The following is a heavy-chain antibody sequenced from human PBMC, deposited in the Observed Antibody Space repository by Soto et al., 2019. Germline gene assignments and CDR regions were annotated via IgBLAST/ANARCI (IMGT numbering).Heavy chain of an antibody. Sequence: GASVKVSCKASGYTFTSYGISWVRQAPGQGLEWVGWISAYNGNTNYAQKLQGRVTMTTDTSTSTAYMELRSLRSDDTAVYYCARDPPHDILTGYSPEFDYWGQGTLVTVSS. CDR3: ARDPPHDILTGYSPEFDY. D-gene: IGHD3-9*01. CDR2: ISAYNGNT. J-gene: IGHJ4*02. V-gene: IGHV1-18*01. CDR1: GYTFTSYG.